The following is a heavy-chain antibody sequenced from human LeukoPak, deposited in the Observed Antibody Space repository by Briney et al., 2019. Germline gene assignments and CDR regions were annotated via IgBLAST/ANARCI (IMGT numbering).Heavy chain of an antibody. Sequence: PGGSLRLSCAASGFTFSNAWMTWVRQAPGKGLEWVANIKTDGSLIYYVDSVKGRFTISRDNAKNSLFLEMTSLRVEDTAVYYCARDLNWETYWGQGTLVSVSS. CDR1: GFTFSNAW. J-gene: IGHJ4*02. CDR2: IKTDGSLI. V-gene: IGHV3-7*01. D-gene: IGHD7-27*01. CDR3: ARDLNWETY.